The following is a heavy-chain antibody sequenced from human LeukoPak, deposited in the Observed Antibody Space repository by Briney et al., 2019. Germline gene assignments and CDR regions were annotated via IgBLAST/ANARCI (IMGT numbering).Heavy chain of an antibody. CDR2: ISGSGGST. V-gene: IGHV3-23*01. CDR1: GFTFSSYA. J-gene: IGHJ4*02. CDR3: AKTPNYYDSSGYAIDY. D-gene: IGHD3-22*01. Sequence: GGSLRLSCAASGFTFSSYAMSWVRQAPGKGLEWVSAISGSGGSTYYADSVKGRFTISRDNSKNTLYLQMNSLRAEDTAVYYCAKTPNYYDSSGYAIDYWGQGTLVTVSS.